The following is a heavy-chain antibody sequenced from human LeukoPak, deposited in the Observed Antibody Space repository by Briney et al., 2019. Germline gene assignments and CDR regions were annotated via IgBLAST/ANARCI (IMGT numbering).Heavy chain of an antibody. CDR3: AKDNDFWSGYIDY. V-gene: IGHV3-9*01. J-gene: IGHJ4*02. CDR2: ISWNSGSI. CDR1: GFTFDDYA. Sequence: GGSLRLSCAASGFTFDDYAMHWGRQAPGKGLEWVSGISWNSGSIGYADSVKGRFTISRDNAKNSLYLQMNSLRAEDTALYYCAKDNDFWSGYIDYWGQGTLVTVSS. D-gene: IGHD3-3*01.